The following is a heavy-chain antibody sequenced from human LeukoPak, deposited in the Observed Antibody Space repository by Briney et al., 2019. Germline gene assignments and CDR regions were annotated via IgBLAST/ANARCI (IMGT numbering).Heavy chain of an antibody. D-gene: IGHD6-13*01. CDR2: IGSDGSNR. J-gene: IGHJ6*02. CDR1: GFTFSSHI. Sequence: GGSLRLSCAASGFTFSSHIMHWVRQAPGKGLEWVSVIGSDGSNRFYVDSVKGRFTISRDNSKNTLYLQMNSLRAEDTAVYYCARVDSSSWYPAYYYYGMDVWGQGTTVTVSS. CDR3: ARVDSSSWYPAYYYYGMDV. V-gene: IGHV3-33*08.